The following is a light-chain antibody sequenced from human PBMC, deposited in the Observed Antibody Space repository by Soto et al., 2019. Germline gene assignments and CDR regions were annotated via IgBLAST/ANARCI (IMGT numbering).Light chain of an antibody. CDR2: DAS. CDR1: QAIRSR. V-gene: IGKV1D-12*01. Sequence: DTQLTQSPSSVSASVGDRVTITCRASQAIRSRLAWYQQKLGKAPNLLIYDASTLQSGVPSRFRGSGSGTDITLTINGLQPEDFATYYCQQANSFPLTFGGGTKVDIK. CDR3: QQANSFPLT. J-gene: IGKJ4*01.